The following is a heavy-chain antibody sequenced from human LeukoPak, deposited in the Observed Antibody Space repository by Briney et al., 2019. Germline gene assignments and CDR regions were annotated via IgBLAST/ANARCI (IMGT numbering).Heavy chain of an antibody. V-gene: IGHV4-59*01. J-gene: IGHJ5*02. CDR3: ARADYASGSRFDP. Sequence: SETLSPTCTVSGGSISSYYWSWIRQPPGKGLEWIGYIYYSGSTNYNPSLKSRVTISVDTSKNQLSLKLSSVTAADTAVYYCARADYASGSRFDPWGQGTLVTVSS. CDR2: IYYSGST. CDR1: GGSISSYY. D-gene: IGHD3-10*01.